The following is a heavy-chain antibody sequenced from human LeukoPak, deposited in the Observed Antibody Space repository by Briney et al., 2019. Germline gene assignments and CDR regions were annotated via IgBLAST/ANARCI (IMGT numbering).Heavy chain of an antibody. Sequence: PSETLSLTCTVSDYSISSSYYWGWIRQPPGKGLEWFGIIYHSGSTYYNPSLKSRVTISVGTSKNQFSLKLSSVTAADTAVYYCARVSGRFTWYFDLWGRGTLVTVSS. V-gene: IGHV4-38-2*02. CDR1: DYSISSSYY. CDR3: ARVSGRFTWYFDL. CDR2: IYHSGST. J-gene: IGHJ2*01.